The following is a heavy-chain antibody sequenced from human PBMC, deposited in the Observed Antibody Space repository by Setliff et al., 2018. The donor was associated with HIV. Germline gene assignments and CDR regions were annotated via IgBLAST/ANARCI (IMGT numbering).Heavy chain of an antibody. J-gene: IGHJ6*02. CDR3: ARVRGRYYYHYAMDV. CDR1: GGSISSNNYY. V-gene: IGHV4-39*07. Sequence: PSETLSLTCSVSGGSISSNNYYWGWIRQPPGKGLEWIGEINHSGSTNYNPSLKSRVTILVDTSKNQFSLKLSSVTAADTAVYYCARVRGRYYYHYAMDVWGQGTTVTVSS. D-gene: IGHD3-10*01. CDR2: INHSGST.